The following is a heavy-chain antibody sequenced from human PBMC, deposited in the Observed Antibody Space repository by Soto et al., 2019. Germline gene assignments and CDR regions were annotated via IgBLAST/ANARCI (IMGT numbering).Heavy chain of an antibody. V-gene: IGHV3-11*01. CDR3: ARDTELALSYDSPYYYYGMDV. CDR2: ISSSGSTI. D-gene: IGHD1-26*01. Sequence: PGWSLRLSCAASGFTFSDYYMSWIRQAPGKGLEWVSYISSSGSTIYYADSVKGRFTISRDNAKNSLYLQMNSLRAEDTAVYYCARDTELALSYDSPYYYYGMDVWGQGTTVTVSS. CDR1: GFTFSDYY. J-gene: IGHJ6*02.